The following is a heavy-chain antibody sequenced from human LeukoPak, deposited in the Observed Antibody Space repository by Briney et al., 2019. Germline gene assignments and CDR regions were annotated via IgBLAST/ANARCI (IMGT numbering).Heavy chain of an antibody. V-gene: IGHV1-18*01. CDR1: GYTFTSYG. D-gene: IGHD3-22*01. J-gene: IGHJ4*02. Sequence: ASVKVSCKASGYTFTSYGISWVRQAPGQGLEWMGWISAYNGNTNYAQKLQGRVTMTTATSTSTAYMELRSLRSDDTAVYYCARDGGITMIVVSSREFDYWGQGTLVTVSS. CDR3: ARDGGITMIVVSSREFDY. CDR2: ISAYNGNT.